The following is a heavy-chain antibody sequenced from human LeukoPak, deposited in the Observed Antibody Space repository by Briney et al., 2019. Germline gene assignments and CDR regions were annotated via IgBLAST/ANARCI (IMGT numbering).Heavy chain of an antibody. Sequence: GGSLRLSCAASGFTFSSYWIHWVRQAPGKGPVWVSRINSDGSSASYADSVKGRFTISRDNAKNMLYLQMNSLRDEDTAVYYCVRAPRDGMGGYWGQGTLVTVSS. J-gene: IGHJ4*02. V-gene: IGHV3-74*01. CDR3: VRAPRDGMGGY. CDR1: GFTFSSYW. CDR2: INSDGSSA. D-gene: IGHD3-16*01.